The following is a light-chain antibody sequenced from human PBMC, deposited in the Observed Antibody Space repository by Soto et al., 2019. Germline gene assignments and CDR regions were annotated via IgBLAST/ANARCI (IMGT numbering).Light chain of an antibody. Sequence: IVLTQSPGTLSVSPGERTTLSCRASQSISRYLAWYQQKPGQGPRLLSYGASSRATGTPDRVSGSGSGTDFTLTINRLKPEDFAVYYCQQRSNWPLTFGGGTKVDIK. V-gene: IGKV3D-20*02. CDR1: QSISRY. J-gene: IGKJ4*01. CDR3: QQRSNWPLT. CDR2: GAS.